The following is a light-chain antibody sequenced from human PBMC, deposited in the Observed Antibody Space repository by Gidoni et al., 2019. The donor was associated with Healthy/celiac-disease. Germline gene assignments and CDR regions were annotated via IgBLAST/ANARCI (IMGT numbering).Light chain of an antibody. CDR3: QQYNNWPLT. J-gene: IGKJ4*01. CDR1: QSVSSN. V-gene: IGKV3-15*01. CDR2: GES. Sequence: DIVMTQSPATLSVSPGERATLSCRASQSVSSNLAWYQQKPGQAPRLLIYGESTRATGIPARFSGSGSGTEFTLTISSLQSEDFAVYYCQQYNNWPLTFGGGTKVEIK.